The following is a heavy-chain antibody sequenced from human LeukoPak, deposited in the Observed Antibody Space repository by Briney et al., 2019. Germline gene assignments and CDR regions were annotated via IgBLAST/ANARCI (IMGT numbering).Heavy chain of an antibody. D-gene: IGHD2-15*01. CDR3: VRVSADYSPDY. V-gene: IGHV4-59*01. J-gene: IGHJ4*02. Sequence: SETLSLTCTVSGGSISSYYWSWIRQPPGKGLEWIGYIYYSGSTNYNPSLKSRVTISVDTSKNQFSLKLSSVTAADTAVYYCVRVSADYSPDYWGQGTLVTVSS. CDR2: IYYSGST. CDR1: GGSISSYY.